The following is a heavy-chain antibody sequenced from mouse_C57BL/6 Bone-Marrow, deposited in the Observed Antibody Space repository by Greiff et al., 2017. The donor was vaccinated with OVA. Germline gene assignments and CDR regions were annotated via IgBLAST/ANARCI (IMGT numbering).Heavy chain of an antibody. D-gene: IGHD1-1*01. CDR3: ARHDLIYYYGSSLSMDY. Sequence: EVQGVESGGGLVQPGGSLKLSCAASGFTFSDYGMAWVRQAPRKGPEWVAFISNLAYSIYYADTVTGRFTISRENAKNTLYLEMSSLRSEDTAMYYCARHDLIYYYGSSLSMDYWGQGTSVTVSS. J-gene: IGHJ4*01. CDR1: GFTFSDYG. V-gene: IGHV5-15*01. CDR2: ISNLAYSI.